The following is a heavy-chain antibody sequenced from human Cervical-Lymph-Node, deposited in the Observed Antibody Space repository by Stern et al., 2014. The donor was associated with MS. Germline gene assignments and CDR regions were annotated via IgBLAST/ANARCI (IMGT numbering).Heavy chain of an antibody. V-gene: IGHV1-2*06. J-gene: IGHJ6*02. CDR3: ARDKGVGSPSLDV. Sequence: QVQLVQSGAEVKKPGASVKVSCKAFGDTYTGNYIHWVRQAPGQGLEWMGRINAQSGGTDYPQRFQGRVTMTRDTSTSTDYMEVNSLRSDDTAVYYCARDKGVGSPSLDVWGQGTTVTVSS. CDR1: GDTYTGNY. CDR2: INAQSGGT. D-gene: IGHD3-16*01.